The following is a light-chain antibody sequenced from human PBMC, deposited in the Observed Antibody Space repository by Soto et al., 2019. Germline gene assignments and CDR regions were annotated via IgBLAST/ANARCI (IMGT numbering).Light chain of an antibody. CDR2: AAS. Sequence: DIQLTQSPSFLSASVGDRVTITCRASQGLSSDLAWYQQKPGKAPKLLSYAASTLQSGVPSRFSGSRARTAFTLTSSSLQPEDFATYFCQQLNNYPITFGQGTRLQIK. V-gene: IGKV1-9*01. CDR3: QQLNNYPIT. J-gene: IGKJ5*01. CDR1: QGLSSD.